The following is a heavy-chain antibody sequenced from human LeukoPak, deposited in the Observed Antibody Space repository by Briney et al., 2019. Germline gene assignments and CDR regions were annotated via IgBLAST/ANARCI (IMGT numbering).Heavy chain of an antibody. CDR3: ARDDYYDSSGCDDAFDI. Sequence: SETLSLTCTVSGGSIRSYYWSWIRQPAGKGLEWIGRIYTSGSTNYNPSLKSRVTMSVDTSKNQFSLKLSSVTAADTAVYYCARDDYYDSSGCDDAFDIWGQGTMVTVSS. D-gene: IGHD3-22*01. V-gene: IGHV4-4*07. J-gene: IGHJ3*02. CDR1: GGSIRSYY. CDR2: IYTSGST.